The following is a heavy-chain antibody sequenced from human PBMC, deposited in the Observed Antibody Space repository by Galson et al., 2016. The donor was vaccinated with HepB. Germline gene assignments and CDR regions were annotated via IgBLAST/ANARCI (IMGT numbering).Heavy chain of an antibody. Sequence: SLRLSCAASGFTFRSYNMNWVRQVPGKGLQWLSYISNTSTTIYYADSVKGRFTISRDNAKDSLYLQMNSLRDEDTAVYYCARDKGRVFGELSYYYGLDVWGLGTTVTVSS. D-gene: IGHD3-10*01. CDR3: ARDKGRVFGELSYYYGLDV. J-gene: IGHJ6*02. CDR2: ISNTSTTI. V-gene: IGHV3-48*02. CDR1: GFTFRSYN.